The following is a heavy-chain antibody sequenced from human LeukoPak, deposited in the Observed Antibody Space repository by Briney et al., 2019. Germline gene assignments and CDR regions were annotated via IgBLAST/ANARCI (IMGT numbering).Heavy chain of an antibody. CDR2: INRSGST. CDR1: GGSFSDYD. J-gene: IGHJ6*02. Sequence: PSEALSLTCAVYGGSFSDYDWSWIRQPPGKGLEWIGEINRSGSTNYNPSLKSRVTISLDTSKNQFSLKLSSVTAADTAVYYRARVGGTNYYYYGMDVWGQGTTVTVSS. D-gene: IGHD1-1*01. CDR3: ARVGGTNYYYYGMDV. V-gene: IGHV4-34*01.